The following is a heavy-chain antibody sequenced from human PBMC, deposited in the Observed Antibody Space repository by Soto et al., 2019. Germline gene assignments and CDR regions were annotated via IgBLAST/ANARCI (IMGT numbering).Heavy chain of an antibody. CDR2: IHGSGGST. D-gene: IGHD4-17*01. Sequence: EVQLLESGGGLVQRGGSLRLSCAASGFTFSSYAMNWVRQAPGKGLEWVSVIHGSGGSTYYADSVKGRFTSSRDNSKNTVDLQMNSLRAEDTAVYYCARGKDRATVTTFDYWGQGTLVTVSS. CDR3: ARGKDRATVTTFDY. V-gene: IGHV3-23*01. J-gene: IGHJ4*02. CDR1: GFTFSSYA.